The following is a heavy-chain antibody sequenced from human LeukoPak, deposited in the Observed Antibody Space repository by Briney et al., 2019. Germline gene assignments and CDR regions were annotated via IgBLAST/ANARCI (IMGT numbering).Heavy chain of an antibody. CDR1: GFTFSSCS. Sequence: SGGSLRLSCAASGFTFSSCSMNRVRQAPGKGLEWVSSISSSSSYIYYADSVKGRFTISRDNAKNSLYLQMNSLRAEDTAVYYCARGTTYNWNYLCDYWGQGTLVTVSS. J-gene: IGHJ4*02. D-gene: IGHD1-7*01. V-gene: IGHV3-21*01. CDR3: ARGTTYNWNYLCDY. CDR2: ISSSSSYI.